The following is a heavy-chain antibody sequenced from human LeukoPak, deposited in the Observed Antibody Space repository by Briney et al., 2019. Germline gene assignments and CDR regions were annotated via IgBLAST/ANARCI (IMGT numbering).Heavy chain of an antibody. J-gene: IGHJ4*02. Sequence: PSETLSLTCTVSGGSINSYYWSWIRQPPGKGLEWMGYIYYTGSRNYNPSLKSRVTISVDTSKNQFSLKLSSVTAADTAVYYCARVRGVGDYYGSGSYFDYWGQGTLVTVSS. V-gene: IGHV4-59*01. D-gene: IGHD3-10*01. CDR2: IYYTGSR. CDR3: ARVRGVGDYYGSGSYFDY. CDR1: GGSINSYY.